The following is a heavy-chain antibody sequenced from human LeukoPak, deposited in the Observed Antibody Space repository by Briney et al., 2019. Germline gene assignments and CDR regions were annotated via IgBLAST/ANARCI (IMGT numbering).Heavy chain of an antibody. J-gene: IGHJ4*02. D-gene: IGHD1-26*01. Sequence: GGSLRLSCAASGFTFSSYSMNWVRQAPGKGLEWVSSISSSSSYIYYADSVKGRFTISRGNAKNSLYLQMNSLRAEDTAVYYCAKDQLLGGSYTFDYWGQGTLVTVSS. V-gene: IGHV3-21*01. CDR2: ISSSSSYI. CDR3: AKDQLLGGSYTFDY. CDR1: GFTFSSYS.